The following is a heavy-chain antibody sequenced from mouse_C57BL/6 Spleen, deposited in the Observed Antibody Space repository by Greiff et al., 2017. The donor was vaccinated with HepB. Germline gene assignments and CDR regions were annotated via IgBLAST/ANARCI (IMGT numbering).Heavy chain of an antibody. Sequence: QVQLQQPGAELVRPGSSVKLSCKASGYTFTSYWMHWVKQRPIQGLEWIGNIDPSDSETHYNQKFKDKATLTVDKSSSTAYMQLSSLTSEDSAVYYCARDYYGSSYGVYFDYWGQGTTLTVSS. J-gene: IGHJ2*01. CDR1: GYTFTSYW. V-gene: IGHV1-52*01. CDR3: ARDYYGSSYGVYFDY. D-gene: IGHD1-1*01. CDR2: IDPSDSET.